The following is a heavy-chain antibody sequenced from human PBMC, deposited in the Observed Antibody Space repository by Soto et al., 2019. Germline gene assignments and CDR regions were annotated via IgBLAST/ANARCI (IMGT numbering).Heavy chain of an antibody. CDR3: AKDRHSGSYYYYYYYGMDV. V-gene: IGHV1-8*01. Sequence: GASVKVSCKASGYTFTSYDINWVRQATGQGLEWTGWMNPNSGNTGYAQKFQGRVTMTRNTSISTAYMELSSLRAEDTAVYYCAKDRHSGSYYYYYYYGMDVWGQGTTVTVSS. J-gene: IGHJ6*02. CDR2: MNPNSGNT. D-gene: IGHD1-26*01. CDR1: GYTFTSYD.